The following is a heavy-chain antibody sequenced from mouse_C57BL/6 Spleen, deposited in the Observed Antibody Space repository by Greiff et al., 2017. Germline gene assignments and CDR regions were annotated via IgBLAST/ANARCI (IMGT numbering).Heavy chain of an antibody. Sequence: DVQLQESGPGLVKPSQSLSLTCSVTGYSITSGYYWNWIRQFPGNKLEWMGYISYDGSNNYNPSLKNRISITRDTSKNQFFLKLNSVTTEDTATYYCARESNYVFYAMDYWGQGTSVTVSS. D-gene: IGHD2-5*01. CDR2: ISYDGSN. J-gene: IGHJ4*01. CDR1: GYSITSGYY. V-gene: IGHV3-6*01. CDR3: ARESNYVFYAMDY.